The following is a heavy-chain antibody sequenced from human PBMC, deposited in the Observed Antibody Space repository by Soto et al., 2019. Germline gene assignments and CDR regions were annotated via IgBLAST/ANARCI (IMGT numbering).Heavy chain of an antibody. Sequence: QLRLQESGSGLVKPSQTVSLTCAVSGASLSRGADSWSWIRQPPGKALEWIGFIYNNGDTYYNPCLKGRVAVSVDRSKNQCSLKLASVTAADTAVYYCARDYRASAGRHFDYWGQGIQVTVSS. D-gene: IGHD3-16*02. CDR3: ARDYRASAGRHFDY. J-gene: IGHJ4*02. V-gene: IGHV4-30-2*01. CDR1: GASLSRGADS. CDR2: IYNNGDT.